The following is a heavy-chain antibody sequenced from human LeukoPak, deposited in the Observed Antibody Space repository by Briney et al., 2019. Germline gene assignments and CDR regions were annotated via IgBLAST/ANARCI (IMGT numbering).Heavy chain of an antibody. D-gene: IGHD6-19*01. V-gene: IGHV1-18*01. CDR1: GGTFSSYA. CDR3: ARGGTSGWRTPNDDY. Sequence: ASVKVSCKASGGTFSSYAISWVRQAPGQGLEWMGWSSPYNGNTNYAQKLRGRVTMTTDTYTSTAYMELRSLRSDDTAVYYCARGGTSGWRTPNDDYWGQGTLVTVSS. CDR2: SSPYNGNT. J-gene: IGHJ4*02.